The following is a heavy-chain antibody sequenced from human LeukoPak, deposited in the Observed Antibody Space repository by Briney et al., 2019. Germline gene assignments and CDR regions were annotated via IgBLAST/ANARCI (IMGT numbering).Heavy chain of an antibody. CDR1: GFTFSSYA. D-gene: IGHD1-1*01. CDR2: ISGSGGST. Sequence: GGSLRLSCAASGFTFSSYAMSWVRQAPGKGLEWVSAISGSGGSTYYADSVKGRFTTSRDNSKNTLYLQMNSLRAEDTAVYYCATRSTTGTSYYYYYYGMDVWGQGTTVTVSS. J-gene: IGHJ6*02. V-gene: IGHV3-23*01. CDR3: ATRSTTGTSYYYYYYGMDV.